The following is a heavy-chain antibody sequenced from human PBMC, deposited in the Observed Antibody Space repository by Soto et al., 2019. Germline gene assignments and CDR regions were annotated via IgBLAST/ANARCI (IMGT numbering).Heavy chain of an antibody. CDR2: ISGSGSTT. D-gene: IGHD2-21*01. Sequence: GGSLRLSCAASGFTFSSDALSWVRQAPGKGLEWVSAISGSGSTTYYADSVKGRLTISRDNSKNTLYLQMNSLRAEDTAVYHGAKIVGGIYYFDSWGPGTLLTVSS. J-gene: IGHJ4*02. V-gene: IGHV3-23*01. CDR1: GFTFSSDA. CDR3: AKIVGGIYYFDS.